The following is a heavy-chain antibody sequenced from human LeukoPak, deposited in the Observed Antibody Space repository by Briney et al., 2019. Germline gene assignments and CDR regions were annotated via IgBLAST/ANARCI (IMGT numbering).Heavy chain of an antibody. CDR2: INPSGGST. D-gene: IGHD3-10*01. J-gene: IGHJ5*02. CDR1: GYTFTSYY. V-gene: IGHV1-46*01. CDR3: ARALTDVLLWFGEFLGFDP. Sequence: ASVKVSCKASGYTFTSYYMHWVRQAPGQGLEWMGIINPSGGSTSYAQKFQGRVTMTRDMSTSTVYMELSSLRSEDTAVYYCARALTDVLLWFGEFLGFDPWGQGTLVTVSS.